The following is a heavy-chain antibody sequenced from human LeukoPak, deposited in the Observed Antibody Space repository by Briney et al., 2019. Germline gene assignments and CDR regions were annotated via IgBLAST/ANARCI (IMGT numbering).Heavy chain of an antibody. CDR2: IIPIFGTA. CDR3: ARRTAVADAFDI. D-gene: IGHD6-19*01. Sequence: SVKVSCKASGGTFSSYAISWVRQAPGQGLEWMGGIIPIFGTANYAQKFQGRVTITADKSTSTAYMELSSLRSEDTAVYYCARRTAVADAFDIWGQGTMVTVSS. J-gene: IGHJ3*02. CDR1: GGTFSSYA. V-gene: IGHV1-69*06.